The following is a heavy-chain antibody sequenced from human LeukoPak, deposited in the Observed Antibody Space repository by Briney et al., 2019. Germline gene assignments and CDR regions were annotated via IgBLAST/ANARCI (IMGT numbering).Heavy chain of an antibody. J-gene: IGHJ4*02. CDR3: AREESGDYFDY. D-gene: IGHD3-10*01. Sequence: ASVKVSCKASGYTFTNYYMHWVRQAPGHGLEWMGIINPSGGSTSYAQKFQGRVTMTRDTSTSTVYMELSSLRSEDTAVYYCAREESGDYFDYWGQGTLVTVSS. CDR1: GYTFTNYY. V-gene: IGHV1-46*01. CDR2: INPSGGST.